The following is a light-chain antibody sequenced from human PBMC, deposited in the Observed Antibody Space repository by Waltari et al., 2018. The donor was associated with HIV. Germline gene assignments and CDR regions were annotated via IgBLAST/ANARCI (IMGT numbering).Light chain of an antibody. J-gene: IGLJ2*01. Sequence: QSALTQPASVSGSPGQSITISCTGPSNAIGGYTFVSWYQHHPGKAPKLMISEVSKRPSGVSDRFSGSKSGNTASLTISGLQAEDEADYYCSSYTSSNTLIFGGGT. CDR1: SNAIGGYTF. CDR2: EVS. CDR3: SSYTSSNTLI. V-gene: IGLV2-14*01.